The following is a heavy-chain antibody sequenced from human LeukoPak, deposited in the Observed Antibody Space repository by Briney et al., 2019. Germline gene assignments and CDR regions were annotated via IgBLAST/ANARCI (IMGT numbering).Heavy chain of an antibody. CDR1: GYTFTSYG. J-gene: IGHJ6*02. Sequence: ASVKVSCKASGYTFTSYGISWVRQAPGQGLEWMGWISAYNGNTNYAQKLQGRVTMTTDTSTSTAYMELRSLRSDGTAVYYCARDLAARYDLWNRRKMDVWGQGTTVTVSS. V-gene: IGHV1-18*01. CDR2: ISAYNGNT. CDR3: ARDLAARYDLWNRRKMDV. D-gene: IGHD3-3*01.